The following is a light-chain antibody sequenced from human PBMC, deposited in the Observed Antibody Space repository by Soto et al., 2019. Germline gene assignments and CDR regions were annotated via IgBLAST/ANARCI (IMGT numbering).Light chain of an antibody. CDR1: SGHSSYA. Sequence: QPVLTQSPSASASLGASVKLTCTLSSGHSSYAIAWNQQQPEKGPRYLMKLNSDGSHSRGDGIPDRFSGSSSGAERYLTISSLQSEDEADYYCQTWDTGIRVFGGGTKLTVL. CDR2: LNSDGSH. V-gene: IGLV4-69*01. J-gene: IGLJ3*02. CDR3: QTWDTGIRV.